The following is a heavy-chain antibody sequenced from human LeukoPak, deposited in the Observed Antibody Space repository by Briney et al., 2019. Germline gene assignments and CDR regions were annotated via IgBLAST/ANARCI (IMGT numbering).Heavy chain of an antibody. Sequence: PGGSLRLSCAASGFTFDDYAMHWVRQAPGKGLEWVSGISWNSGSIGYADSVKGRFTISRDNAKNSLYLQMNSLRAEDTAVYYCAREAEALLDWGQGTLVTVSS. V-gene: IGHV3-9*01. CDR1: GFTFDDYA. CDR2: ISWNSGSI. D-gene: IGHD3-3*01. CDR3: AREAEALLD. J-gene: IGHJ4*02.